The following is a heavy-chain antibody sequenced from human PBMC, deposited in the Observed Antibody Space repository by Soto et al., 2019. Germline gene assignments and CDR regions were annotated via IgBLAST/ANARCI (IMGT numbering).Heavy chain of an antibody. V-gene: IGHV3-23*01. Sequence: HPGGSLRLSCAASGFTFSSYAMSWVRQAPGKGLEWVSAISGSGGSTYYADSVKGRFTISRDNSKNTLYLQMNSLRAEDTAVYYCAKGYDWSSWYWFDPWGQGTLVTVSS. CDR3: AKGYDWSSWYWFDP. CDR2: ISGSGGST. J-gene: IGHJ5*02. CDR1: GFTFSSYA. D-gene: IGHD3-9*01.